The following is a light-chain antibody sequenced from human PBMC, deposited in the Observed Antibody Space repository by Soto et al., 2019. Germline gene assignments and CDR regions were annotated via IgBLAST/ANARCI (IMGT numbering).Light chain of an antibody. J-gene: IGKJ1*01. CDR2: DVS. V-gene: IGKV1-5*01. CDR1: QSISSW. Sequence: DIQMTQSPSTLSASVGDRVTITCRASQSISSWLAWYQQKPGKAPKLLIYDVSTLDSGVPSRFSGSASGTEFTLTISSLESDDFATYYCQQYHRYSTFGQGTKVDNK. CDR3: QQYHRYST.